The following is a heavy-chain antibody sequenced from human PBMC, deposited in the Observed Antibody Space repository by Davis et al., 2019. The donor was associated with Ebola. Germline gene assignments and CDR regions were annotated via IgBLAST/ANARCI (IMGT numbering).Heavy chain of an antibody. D-gene: IGHD3-22*01. J-gene: IGHJ4*02. CDR2: IWYDGSNK. CDR1: GFTFSSYG. CDR3: ARDLLRYDSSGYYDY. V-gene: IGHV3-33*01. Sequence: GESLKISCAASGFTFSSYGMHWVRQAPGKGLEWVAVIWYDGSNKYYADSVKGRFTISRDNSKNTLYLQMNSLRAEDTAVYYCARDLLRYDSSGYYDYWGQGTLVTVSS.